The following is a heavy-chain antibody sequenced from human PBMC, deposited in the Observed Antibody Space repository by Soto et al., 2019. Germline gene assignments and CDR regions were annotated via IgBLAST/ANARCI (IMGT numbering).Heavy chain of an antibody. Sequence: GGSLRLSCAASGFTFTRYSMNWVRQAPGKGLEWVSSISSTTNYIYYGDSMKGRFTISRDNAKNSLYLEMNSLRAEDTAVYYCARESEDLTSTFDYWGQGTLVTVSS. CDR1: GFTFTRYS. CDR2: ISSTTNYI. CDR3: ARESEDLTSTFDY. J-gene: IGHJ4*02. V-gene: IGHV3-21*06.